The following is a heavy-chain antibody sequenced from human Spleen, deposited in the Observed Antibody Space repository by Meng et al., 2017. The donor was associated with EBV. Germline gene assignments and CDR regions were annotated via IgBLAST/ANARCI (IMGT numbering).Heavy chain of an antibody. D-gene: IGHD1-14*01. J-gene: IGHJ5*02. CDR2: IPSDASHNK. Sequence: QEQLVESGXGVVQPGRSXRLSCAASGFSFSGYGFHWVRQAPGKGPEWVAIIPSDASHNKYYADSVKGRFTISRDNSKNTLYLQMNSLKIEDTAVYYCAKDLSGRFDPWGQGTLVTVSS. CDR1: GFSFSGYG. CDR3: AKDLSGRFDP. V-gene: IGHV3-30*18.